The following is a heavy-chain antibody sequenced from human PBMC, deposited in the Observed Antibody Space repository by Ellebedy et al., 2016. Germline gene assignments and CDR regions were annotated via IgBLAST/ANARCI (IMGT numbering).Heavy chain of an antibody. Sequence: GGSLRLXCAASGFIFSNSGMNWVRQAPGKGLEWVSSISSSSTYIYYADSVKGRFTISRDNAKNSLYLQMNSLRAEDTAVYYCARDPDALIVEFDFDYWGQGTLVTVSS. V-gene: IGHV3-21*01. CDR3: ARDPDALIVEFDFDY. CDR1: GFIFSNSG. J-gene: IGHJ4*02. CDR2: ISSSSTYI. D-gene: IGHD3-22*01.